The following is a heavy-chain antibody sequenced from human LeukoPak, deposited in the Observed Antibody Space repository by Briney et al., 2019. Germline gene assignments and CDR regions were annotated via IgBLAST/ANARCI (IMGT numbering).Heavy chain of an antibody. CDR1: GGSISSSSYY. J-gene: IGHJ4*02. D-gene: IGHD3-22*01. CDR2: IYYSGST. CDR3: ARLPYYYDSSGYPYPFFDY. Sequence: SETLSLTCTVSGGSISSSSYYWGWIRQPPGKGLEWIGSIYYSGSTYYNPSLKSRVTISVDTSKNQFSLKLSSVTAADTAVCYCARLPYYYDSSGYPYPFFDYWGQETLVTVSS. V-gene: IGHV4-39*01.